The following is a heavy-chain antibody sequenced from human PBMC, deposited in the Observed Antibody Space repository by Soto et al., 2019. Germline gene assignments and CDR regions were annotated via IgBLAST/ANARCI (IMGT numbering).Heavy chain of an antibody. V-gene: IGHV3-74*01. J-gene: IGHJ5*02. CDR1: GFTFSNYW. CDR3: ARVKLGSYDWFDP. D-gene: IGHD3-16*01. CDR2: INTDGSRT. Sequence: EVQLVESGGGLVQPRGSLRLSCAASGFTFSNYWMHWVRQAPGKGPMWVSRINTDGSRTTYADSAKGRFAISRDNAKNTVYLQMNRLRAEDTAVYYCARVKLGSYDWFDPWGQGTLVTVSS.